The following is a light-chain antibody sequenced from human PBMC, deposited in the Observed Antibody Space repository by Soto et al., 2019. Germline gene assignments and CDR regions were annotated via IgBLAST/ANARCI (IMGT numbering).Light chain of an antibody. CDR3: PQYASSPQT. Sequence: EIVLTQSPGTLSLSPGERATLSCRASQSVAKNYLAWYQQEAGQAPRLLIYDASTRATGIPDRFSGSGSGTDFTLTISRLEPEDFAVYYCPQYASSPQTFGQGTKVEIK. J-gene: IGKJ1*01. CDR2: DAS. CDR1: QSVAKNY. V-gene: IGKV3-20*01.